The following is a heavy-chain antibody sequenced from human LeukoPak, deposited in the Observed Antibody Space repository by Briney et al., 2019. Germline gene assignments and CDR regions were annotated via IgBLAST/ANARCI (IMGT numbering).Heavy chain of an antibody. CDR1: GFTSSNYA. Sequence: QPGASLRLSCAASGFTSSNYAMSWVRQAPGKGLEWVSAITGSGGNTYYADSVKGRFTISRDNSKNTVFLQMNSLRAEDTAVYYCAKWGDYDVLTGYYVSDYWGQGTLVTVSS. J-gene: IGHJ4*02. D-gene: IGHD3-9*01. CDR3: AKWGDYDVLTGYYVSDY. V-gene: IGHV3-23*01. CDR2: ITGSGGNT.